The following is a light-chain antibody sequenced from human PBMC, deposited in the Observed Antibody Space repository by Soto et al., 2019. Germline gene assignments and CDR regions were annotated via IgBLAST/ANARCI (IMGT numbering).Light chain of an antibody. CDR3: QQYNNWWT. J-gene: IGKJ1*01. V-gene: IGKV3-15*01. CDR2: GAS. Sequence: EIVMTQSPATLSVYPGERATLSCRAGQSVSSSLAWYQQKPGQAPRLLIYGASTRATGIPARFSGSGSETEFTLTISSLQSEDSAVYYCQQYNNWWTFGQGTKVEIK. CDR1: QSVSSS.